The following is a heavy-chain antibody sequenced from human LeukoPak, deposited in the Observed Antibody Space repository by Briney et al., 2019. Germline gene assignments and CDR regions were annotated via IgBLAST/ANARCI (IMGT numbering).Heavy chain of an antibody. J-gene: IGHJ2*01. D-gene: IGHD4-23*01. V-gene: IGHV4-4*07. Sequence: SETLSLTCTVSGGSISSYYWSWIRKPAGKGLEWIGHIYTSESTNYNPSLKSRVTMSVDTSKNQFSLKLSSVTAADTAVYYCARDYGGNHNSGYWYFDLWGRGTLVTVSS. CDR2: IYTSEST. CDR3: ARDYGGNHNSGYWYFDL. CDR1: GGSISSYY.